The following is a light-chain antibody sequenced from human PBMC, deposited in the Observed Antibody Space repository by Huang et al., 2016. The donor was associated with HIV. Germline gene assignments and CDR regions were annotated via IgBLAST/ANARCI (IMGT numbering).Light chain of an antibody. CDR1: ESLLHSNGYHY. V-gene: IGKV2-28*01. CDR2: SAS. J-gene: IGKJ5*01. CDR3: MQGLQTRIT. Sequence: DIVMTQSPRSLSVTPGEPASISCRSDESLLHSNGYHYLEWYVQKPGQSPQLLIYSASNRASGVPDRFSGRGSGTDFTLKISRVEADDVGIYYCMQGLQTRITFGQGTRLEIK.